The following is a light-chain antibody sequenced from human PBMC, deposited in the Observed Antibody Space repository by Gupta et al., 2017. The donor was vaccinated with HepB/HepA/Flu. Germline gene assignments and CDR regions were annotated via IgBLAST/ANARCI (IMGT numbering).Light chain of an antibody. CDR2: GAS. Sequence: EIVMTQSPATLSVSPGESATLSCRASQSVSSHVAWYQQKPGQAPRLLIYGASTRATGIPAMCSGRCSGTEFILTISRLQSEYVAVYYWQQNKYRQTFGQGTKVEIK. CDR3: QQNKYRQT. CDR1: QSVSSH. V-gene: IGKV3-15*01. J-gene: IGKJ1*01.